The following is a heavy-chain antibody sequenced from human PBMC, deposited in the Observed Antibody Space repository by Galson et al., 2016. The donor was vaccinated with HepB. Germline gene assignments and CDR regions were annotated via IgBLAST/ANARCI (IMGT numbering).Heavy chain of an antibody. CDR3: ARGKAVTGSDPLDP. CDR1: GFTVSSTF. V-gene: IGHV3-53*01. D-gene: IGHD6-19*01. CDR2: IYSGDST. J-gene: IGHJ5*02. Sequence: SLRLSCAASGFTVSSTFMTWVRQAPGKGLESVSVIYSGDSTNYADSVKGRFTISRDNSKNTLYLQMTSLSVEDTAVYYCARGKAVTGSDPLDPWGQETLVTVSS.